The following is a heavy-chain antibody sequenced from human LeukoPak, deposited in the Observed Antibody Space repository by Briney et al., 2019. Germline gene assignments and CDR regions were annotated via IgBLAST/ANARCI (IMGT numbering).Heavy chain of an antibody. V-gene: IGHV3-7*01. Sequence: GGSLRLSCAASGFTFSSYWMSWVRQAPGKGLEWVANIKQDGSEKYYVDSVKGRFTISRDNAKNSLYLQMNSLRAEDTAVYYCARDSTSIAARPPYYWGQGTLVTVSS. CDR3: ARDSTSIAARPPYY. J-gene: IGHJ4*02. D-gene: IGHD6-6*01. CDR2: IKQDGSEK. CDR1: GFTFSSYW.